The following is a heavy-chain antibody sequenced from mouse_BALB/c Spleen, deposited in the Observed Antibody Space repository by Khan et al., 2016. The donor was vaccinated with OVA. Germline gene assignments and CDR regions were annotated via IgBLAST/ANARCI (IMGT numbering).Heavy chain of an antibody. CDR3: VRSLDYYGSAYEGFAY. V-gene: IGHV1S136*01. CDR1: GYTFTSYV. Sequence: VRLQQSGPELVKPGASVKMSCKASGYTFTSYVMHWVKQKPGQGLEWIGYISPNNDGSKYNEKFRGKATLTSDKSSSTAYMELSSLTSEDSAVYYCVRSLDYYGSAYEGFAYWGQGTLVTVSA. CDR2: ISPNNDGS. D-gene: IGHD1-1*01. J-gene: IGHJ3*01.